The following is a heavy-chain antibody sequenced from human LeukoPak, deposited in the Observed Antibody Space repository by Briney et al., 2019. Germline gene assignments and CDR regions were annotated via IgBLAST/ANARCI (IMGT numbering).Heavy chain of an antibody. CDR1: GFTFSSYA. V-gene: IGHV3-30-3*01. CDR2: ISYDGSNK. Sequence: GGSLRLSCAASGFTFSSYAMHWVRQAPGKGLEWVAVISYDGSNKYYADSVKGRFTISRDNSKNTLYLQMDSLRAEDTAVYYCTPSDPPLAFDYWGQGTLVTVSS. CDR3: TPSDPPLAFDY. J-gene: IGHJ4*02.